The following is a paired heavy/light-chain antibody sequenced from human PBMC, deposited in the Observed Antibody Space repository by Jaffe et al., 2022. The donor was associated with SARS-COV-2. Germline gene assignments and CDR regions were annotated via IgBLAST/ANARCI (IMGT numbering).Heavy chain of an antibody. Sequence: QVQLVQSGPEVKKPGASVKVSCKASGYNFANYGIMWVRQAPGQGLEWMGWIAVMNGNTNSAQKFQGRVTMTSDTSTSTAYMEVRSLRSDDTAVYYCATFFYPVTTVPIDSWGQGTLVTVSS. D-gene: IGHD4-17*01. CDR2: IAVMNGNT. CDR3: ATFFYPVTTVPIDS. CDR1: GYNFANYG. V-gene: IGHV1-18*01. J-gene: IGHJ5*01.
Light chain of an antibody. Sequence: EIVLTQSPATLSLSPGERAALSCRASQSFGSYLAWYQQKPGQAPRLLIYDASKRATGIPSRFSGSGSGTDFTLTISSLEPEDFAVYYCQQRTNWQTFGQGTKVEIK. CDR1: QSFGSY. CDR3: QQRTNWQT. CDR2: DAS. V-gene: IGKV3-11*01. J-gene: IGKJ1*01.